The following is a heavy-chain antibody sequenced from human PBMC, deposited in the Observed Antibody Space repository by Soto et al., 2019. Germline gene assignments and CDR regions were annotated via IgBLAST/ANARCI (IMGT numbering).Heavy chain of an antibody. J-gene: IGHJ4*02. CDR1: GFTFSAFR. CDR2: INHDGSEK. V-gene: IGHV3-7*01. Sequence: GALRLSCAVSGFTFSAFRMTWVRQAPGRGLEWVATINHDGSEKYYVDSVTGRFTISRDNAKSSLYLQMNSLRAEDTAVYYCTRDRNWSPHWGQGTQVTVSS. CDR3: TRDRNWSPH.